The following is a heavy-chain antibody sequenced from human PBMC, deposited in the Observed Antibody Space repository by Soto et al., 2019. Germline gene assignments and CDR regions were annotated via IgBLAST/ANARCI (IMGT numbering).Heavy chain of an antibody. V-gene: IGHV4-59*01. CDR2: IYYSGST. J-gene: IGHJ5*02. D-gene: IGHD1-26*01. Sequence: SETLSLTCTVSGGSISSYYWIWIRQPPGKGLEWIGYIYYSGSTNYNPSLKSRVTISVDTSKNQFSLKLSSVTAADTAVYYCARIRGSPLHGNWFDPWGQGTLVTVSS. CDR1: GGSISSYY. CDR3: ARIRGSPLHGNWFDP.